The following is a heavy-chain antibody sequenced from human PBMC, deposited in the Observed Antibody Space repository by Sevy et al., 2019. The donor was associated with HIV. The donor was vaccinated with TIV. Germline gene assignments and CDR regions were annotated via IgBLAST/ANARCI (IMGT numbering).Heavy chain of an antibody. J-gene: IGHJ1*01. Sequence: ASVKVSCKASGYTFTSFGISWVRQAPGQGLEWVGWISVYNGKINYAQNFQGRVTMTTDTSTRTAYMELKSLRSDDTAVYYCARRGAFDFDTSGFLSHWGQRTLVTVSS. CDR2: ISVYNGKI. D-gene: IGHD3-22*01. V-gene: IGHV1-18*01. CDR1: GYTFTSFG. CDR3: ARRGAFDFDTSGFLSH.